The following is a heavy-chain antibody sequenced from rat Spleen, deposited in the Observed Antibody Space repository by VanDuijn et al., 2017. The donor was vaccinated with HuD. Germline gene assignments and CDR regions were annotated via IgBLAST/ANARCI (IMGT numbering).Heavy chain of an antibody. CDR3: ARHPDYSNYFDY. V-gene: IGHV5-31*01. CDR1: GITFTNYW. Sequence: EVQLVETGGGLVQPGRSLKLSCVASGITFTNYWMTWIRQAPGKGLEWIASISSSGGSTYYRDSVKGRFTVSRDNAKSTLYLQMDSLRSEDTATYYCARHPDYSNYFDYWGQGVMVTVSS. J-gene: IGHJ2*01. CDR2: ISSSGGST. D-gene: IGHD1-1*01.